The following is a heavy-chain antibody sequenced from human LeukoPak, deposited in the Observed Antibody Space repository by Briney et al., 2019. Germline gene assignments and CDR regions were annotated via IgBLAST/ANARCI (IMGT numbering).Heavy chain of an antibody. CDR2: INIDGSEK. Sequence: PGGSLRLSCSASGFTFSSRWTNWVRQAPGRGLEWVAIINIDGSEKHCVDSVKGQFTISRDNAKNSLYLQMNSLRAEDTAVYYCARSDHGPEYWGQGTLVTVSS. CDR1: GFTFSSRW. D-gene: IGHD1-14*01. CDR3: ARSDHGPEY. V-gene: IGHV3-7*01. J-gene: IGHJ4*02.